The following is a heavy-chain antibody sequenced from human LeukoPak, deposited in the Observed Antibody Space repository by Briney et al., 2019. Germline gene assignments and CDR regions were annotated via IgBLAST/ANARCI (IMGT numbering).Heavy chain of an antibody. CDR3: ARGPRGGSVVVPAAIDY. V-gene: IGHV4-31*03. D-gene: IGHD2-2*02. J-gene: IGHJ4*02. CDR1: GCSISGGGYY. Sequence: SETLSLTCTVSGCSISGGGYYWSWIRQHPGKGLEWIGYIYYSGSTYYNPSLKSRVTISVDTSKNQFSLKLSSVTAADTAVYYCARGPRGGSVVVPAAIDYWGQGTLVTVSS. CDR2: IYYSGST.